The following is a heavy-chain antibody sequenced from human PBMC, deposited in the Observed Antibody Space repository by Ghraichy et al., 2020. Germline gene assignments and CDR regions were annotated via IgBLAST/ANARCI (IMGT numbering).Heavy chain of an antibody. V-gene: IGHV3-23*01. Sequence: GGSLRLSCAASGFTFSDFAMTWVRQTPGKGLEWVSSISSTGRTTYDADSVKGRFTVSRDNSRDTLFLQMNSLRAEDTAVYYCATANSGTNWIGELDYWGQGTLVTVSS. CDR1: GFTFSDFA. D-gene: IGHD1/OR15-1a*01. J-gene: IGHJ4*02. CDR3: ATANSGTNWIGELDY. CDR2: ISSTGRTT.